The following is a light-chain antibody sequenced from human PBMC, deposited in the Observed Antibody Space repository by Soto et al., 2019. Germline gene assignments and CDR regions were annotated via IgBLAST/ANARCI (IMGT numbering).Light chain of an antibody. CDR2: DAT. CDR1: QDINNY. V-gene: IGKV1-33*01. J-gene: IGKJ5*01. Sequence: DIQVTQSPSALSASVGDRVTITCQASQDINNYLNWYQQKPGKAPKLLIFDATNLETGVPSRFSGGGSRTHFSFTISSLQPEDFATYYCHQYDSLPATFGQGTRLEIK. CDR3: HQYDSLPAT.